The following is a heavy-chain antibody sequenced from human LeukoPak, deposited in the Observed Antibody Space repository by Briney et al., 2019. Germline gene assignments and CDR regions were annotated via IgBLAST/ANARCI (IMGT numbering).Heavy chain of an antibody. V-gene: IGHV1-69*13. CDR1: GGTFSSYA. Sequence: ASVKVSCKASGGTFSSYAISWVRQAPGQGLEWMGGIIPIFGTANYAQKLQGRVTITADESTSTAYMELSSLRSEDTAVYYCARDPQKVYCGGDCYPAFDIWGQGTMVTVSS. CDR3: ARDPQKVYCGGDCYPAFDI. J-gene: IGHJ3*02. D-gene: IGHD2-21*02. CDR2: IIPIFGTA.